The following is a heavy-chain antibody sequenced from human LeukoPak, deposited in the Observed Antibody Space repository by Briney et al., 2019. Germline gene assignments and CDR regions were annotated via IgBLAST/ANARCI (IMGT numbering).Heavy chain of an antibody. Sequence: ASVKVSCKASGYTFTSYDINWVRQATGQGLAWMGWMNPNSGNTGYAQKFQGRVTMTRNTSISTAYMELSSLRSEDTAVYYCARGGYYYGSGSYNFDYWGQGTLVTVSS. CDR1: GYTFTSYD. V-gene: IGHV1-8*01. CDR3: ARGGYYYGSGSYNFDY. J-gene: IGHJ4*02. D-gene: IGHD3-10*01. CDR2: MNPNSGNT.